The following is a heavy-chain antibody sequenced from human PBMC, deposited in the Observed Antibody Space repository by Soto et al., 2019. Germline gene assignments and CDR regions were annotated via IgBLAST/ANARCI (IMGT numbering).Heavy chain of an antibody. CDR1: GGSISSGDYY. D-gene: IGHD2-21*02. J-gene: IGHJ5*02. Sequence: QVQLQESGPGLVKPSQTLSLTCTVSGGSISSGDYYWSWIRQPPGKGLEWIGYIYYSGSTYYNPSLKCRVTISVDTSKNQFSLKLSSVTAADTAVYYCASLVVTAHNWFDPWGQGTLVTVSS. CDR3: ASLVVTAHNWFDP. CDR2: IYYSGST. V-gene: IGHV4-30-4*01.